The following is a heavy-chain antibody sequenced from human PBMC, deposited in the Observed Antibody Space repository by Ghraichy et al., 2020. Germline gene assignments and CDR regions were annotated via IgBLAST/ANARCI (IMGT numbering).Heavy chain of an antibody. J-gene: IGHJ4*02. CDR3: VRPYSGSYSFDS. Sequence: GGSLRLSCAASGFIFSTYNMNWVRQAPGKGLEWVSSITSTSNSIYYADSVKGRFTMSRDNAKNSLYLQMSRLRAEDTAIYYCVRPYSGSYSFDSWGQGTLVTVSS. CDR1: GFIFSTYN. V-gene: IGHV3-21*01. D-gene: IGHD1-26*01. CDR2: ITSTSNSI.